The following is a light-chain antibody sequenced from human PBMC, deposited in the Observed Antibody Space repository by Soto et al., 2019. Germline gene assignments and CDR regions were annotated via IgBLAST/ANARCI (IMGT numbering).Light chain of an antibody. J-gene: IGKJ1*01. CDR1: ESIRTW. CDR3: QQYSSYWT. Sequence: QITQSASTLSASIGDRVTITCRASESIRTWLAWYQHKPGKAPKFLIYDASNLESGVPSRFSGSGSGTEFTLTISSLQPDDFATYYCQQYSSYWTFGQGTKVDIK. CDR2: DAS. V-gene: IGKV1-5*01.